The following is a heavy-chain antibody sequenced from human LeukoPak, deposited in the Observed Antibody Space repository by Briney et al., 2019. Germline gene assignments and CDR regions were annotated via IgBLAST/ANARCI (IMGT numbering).Heavy chain of an antibody. V-gene: IGHV3-21*01. CDR2: ITSSSSCT. CDR1: GFTFSTYN. CDR3: ARKYGSGSYYYMGV. D-gene: IGHD3-10*01. J-gene: IGHJ6*03. Sequence: GGSLRLSCAASGFTFSTYNMNWVRQAPGKGLEWVSSITSSSSCTFYADSVKGRFTISRDNAKNSLYLQMNSLRAEDTAVYYCARKYGSGSYYYMGVWGKGTTVTVSS.